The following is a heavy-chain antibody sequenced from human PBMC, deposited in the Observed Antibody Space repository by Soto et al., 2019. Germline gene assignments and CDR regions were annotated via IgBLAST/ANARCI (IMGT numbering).Heavy chain of an antibody. CDR1: GGSISSSSYY. CDR3: ARHREGGGGSYRY. V-gene: IGHV4-39*01. D-gene: IGHD1-26*01. Sequence: QLQLQESGPGLVKPSETLSLTCTVSGGSISSSSYYWGWIRQPPGKGLEWIGSIYYSGSTYYNPSLKSRVTISVDTSKNQFSLKLSSVTAADTAVYYCARHREGGGGSYRYWGQLTLVTVSS. J-gene: IGHJ4*02. CDR2: IYYSGST.